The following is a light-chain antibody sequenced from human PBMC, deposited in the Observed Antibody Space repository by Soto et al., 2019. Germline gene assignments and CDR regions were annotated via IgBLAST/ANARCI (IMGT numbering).Light chain of an antibody. V-gene: IGKV3-20*01. Sequence: VLTQSPGTLSLSLGDRATLSCRASETVDHAYVSWNQQRPGQAPSLLIYGASTRATDVPERFSGSGSGTDFTLTISRLEPEDSAVYYCQKYGNSPWTFGQGTKVEIK. CDR1: ETVDHAY. J-gene: IGKJ1*01. CDR2: GAS. CDR3: QKYGNSPWT.